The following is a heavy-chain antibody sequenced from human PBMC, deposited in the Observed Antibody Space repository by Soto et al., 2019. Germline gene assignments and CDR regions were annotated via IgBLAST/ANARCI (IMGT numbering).Heavy chain of an antibody. V-gene: IGHV3-15*01. CDR1: GFTFSNAW. D-gene: IGHD3-3*01. Sequence: EVQLVESGGGLVKPGGSLRLSCAASGFTFSNAWMSWVRQAPGKGLEWVGRIKSKTDGGTTDYAAPVKGRFTIARDDSNNQLYLQMNRLTAEATAVYYCTTPTFLEWLVNYWGQGTLVTVS. CDR3: TTPTFLEWLVNY. CDR2: IKSKTDGGTT. J-gene: IGHJ4*02.